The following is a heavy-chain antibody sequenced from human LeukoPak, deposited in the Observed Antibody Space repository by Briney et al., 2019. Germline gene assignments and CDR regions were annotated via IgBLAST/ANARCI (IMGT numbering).Heavy chain of an antibody. CDR1: GGSISSYY. CDR3: ARVRIVGATKNYYYGMDV. CDR2: IYYSGST. Sequence: PSETLSLTCTVSGGSISSYYWSWIRQPPGKGLEWIGYIYYSGSTNYNPSLKSRVTISVDTSKNQFSLKLSSVTAADTAVYYCARVRIVGATKNYYYGMDVWGQGTTVTVSS. J-gene: IGHJ6*02. D-gene: IGHD1-26*01. V-gene: IGHV4-59*01.